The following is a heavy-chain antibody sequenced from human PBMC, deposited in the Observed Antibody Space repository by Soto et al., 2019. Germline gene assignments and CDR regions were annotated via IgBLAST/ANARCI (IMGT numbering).Heavy chain of an antibody. J-gene: IGHJ6*02. CDR3: ARDRVNWNHYYYYGMDV. Sequence: SPTLSLTCAISGDSVSSNRGAWNWIRQSPSRGLEWLGRTYYRSSKWYNDYAESVKSRITINSDTSKNQFSLQLNSVTPEDTAVYYCARDRVNWNHYYYYGMDVWGQGTTVTVSS. CDR1: GDSVSSNRGA. D-gene: IGHD1-20*01. V-gene: IGHV6-1*01. CDR2: TYYRSSKWYN.